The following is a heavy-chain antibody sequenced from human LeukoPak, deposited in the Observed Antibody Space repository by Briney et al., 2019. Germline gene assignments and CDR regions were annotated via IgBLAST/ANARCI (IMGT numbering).Heavy chain of an antibody. Sequence: SETLSLTCTVSGGSISSYYWSWIRQPPGKGLEWIGYIYYSGSTNYNPSLKSRVNISEDTSKNQFSLKVSSVTAADTAVYYCARENDVTGNALDVWGQGTTVTVSS. CDR1: GGSISSYY. CDR3: ARENDVTGNALDV. D-gene: IGHD2-2*01. V-gene: IGHV4-59*01. J-gene: IGHJ6*02. CDR2: IYYSGST.